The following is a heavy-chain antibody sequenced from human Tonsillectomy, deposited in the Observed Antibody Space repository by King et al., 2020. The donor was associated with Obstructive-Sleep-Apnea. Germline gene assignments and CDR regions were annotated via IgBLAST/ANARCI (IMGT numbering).Heavy chain of an antibody. CDR3: AKDGGAYYYESSVYLYYFDY. D-gene: IGHD3-22*01. Sequence: DVQLVESGGGLVQPGGSLRLSCAASGFPFSNYAMNWVRQAPGKGLEWVSAISGSGGSTYYADSVKGRFTISRDNSKNTLYLQMNSLRAEDTAVYYCAKDGGAYYYESSVYLYYFDYWGQGTLVTVSS. J-gene: IGHJ4*02. V-gene: IGHV3-23*04. CDR1: GFPFSNYA. CDR2: ISGSGGST.